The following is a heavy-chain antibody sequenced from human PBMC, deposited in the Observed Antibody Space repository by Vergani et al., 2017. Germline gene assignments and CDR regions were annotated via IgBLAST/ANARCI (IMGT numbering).Heavy chain of an antibody. J-gene: IGHJ4*02. V-gene: IGHV3-7*01. Sequence: EVQLVESGGDFVQPGGSLTLSCAASGFNVGHYWMSWVRQAPGKGLEWVANIKEDGTEKYYLDSVKGRFTISRDIAENSIYLEMNSLRVEDTAVYYCAREGVPRCCIVGAPVFWGQGTQVTVSS. D-gene: IGHD1-26*01. CDR2: IKEDGTEK. CDR1: GFNVGHYW. CDR3: AREGVPRCCIVGAPVF.